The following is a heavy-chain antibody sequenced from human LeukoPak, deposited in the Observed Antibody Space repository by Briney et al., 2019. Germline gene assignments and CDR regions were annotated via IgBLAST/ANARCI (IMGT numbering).Heavy chain of an antibody. CDR1: GGSFSGYY. V-gene: IGHV4-34*01. CDR2: INHSGST. Sequence: SETLSLTCAVHGGSFSGYYWSWIRQPPGKGLEWIGEINHSGSTNYNPSLKSRVTISVDTSKNQFSLKLSSVTAADTAVYYCASVAVAGYYFDYWGQGTLVTVSS. J-gene: IGHJ4*02. D-gene: IGHD6-19*01. CDR3: ASVAVAGYYFDY.